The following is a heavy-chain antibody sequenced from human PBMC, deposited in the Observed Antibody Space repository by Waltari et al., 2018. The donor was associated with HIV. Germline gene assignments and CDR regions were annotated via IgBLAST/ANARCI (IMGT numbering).Heavy chain of an antibody. J-gene: IGHJ2*01. Sequence: EVQLVESGGGLIQPGGSLRLSCAASGFTVNDNYMSWVRQAPGKGLEWVSVIYSGGTTYSAASVKGRFTISRDDSKNTVYLQLNSLRAEDTAIYDCARHGGGYHYGWYFDLWGRGTLVTVSS. CDR1: GFTVNDNY. V-gene: IGHV3-53*01. D-gene: IGHD3-22*01. CDR3: ARHGGGYHYGWYFDL. CDR2: IYSGGTT.